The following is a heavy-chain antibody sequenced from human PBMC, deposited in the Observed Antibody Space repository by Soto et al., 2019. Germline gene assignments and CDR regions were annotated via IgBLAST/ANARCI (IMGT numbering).Heavy chain of an antibody. CDR3: ARDRGSGWTPKYFQH. V-gene: IGHV1-69*13. D-gene: IGHD6-19*01. Sequence: SVKVSCKASGGTFSSYAISWVRQAPGQGLEWMGGIIPIFGTANYAQKFQGRVTITADESTSTAYMELSSLRSEDTAVYYCARDRGSGWTPKYFQHWGQGTLVTVSS. CDR2: IIPIFGTA. CDR1: GGTFSSYA. J-gene: IGHJ1*01.